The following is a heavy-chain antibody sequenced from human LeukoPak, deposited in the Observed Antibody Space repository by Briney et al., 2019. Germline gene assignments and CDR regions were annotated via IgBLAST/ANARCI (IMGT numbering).Heavy chain of an antibody. CDR3: ATKGGFAD. CDR1: GLSFSSYE. CDR2: ISSTGSAI. D-gene: IGHD5-12*01. J-gene: IGHJ4*02. V-gene: IGHV3-48*03. Sequence: PGGSLRLSCAASGLSFSSYEMNWVRQAPGKGLEWISYISSTGSAIFYADSVKGRFTTSRDNAKNSLYLQMNSLRAEDTAFYYCATKGGFADWGQGTLVTVSS.